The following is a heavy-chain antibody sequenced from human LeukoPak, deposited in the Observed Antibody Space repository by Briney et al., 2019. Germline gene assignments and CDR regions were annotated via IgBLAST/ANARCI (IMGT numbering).Heavy chain of an antibody. J-gene: IGHJ4*02. Sequence: GGSLRLSCAVSGFTFSSYGMSWVRQAPGKGLEWVSGITSDSRGIYYADSVKGRFTIYRDNSKMALYLQMDSLGVEDTALYYCVQDWAWGAFGSWGQGTLVSVSS. CDR3: VQDWAWGAFGS. CDR2: ITSDSRGI. D-gene: IGHD7-27*01. CDR1: GFTFSSYG. V-gene: IGHV3-23*01.